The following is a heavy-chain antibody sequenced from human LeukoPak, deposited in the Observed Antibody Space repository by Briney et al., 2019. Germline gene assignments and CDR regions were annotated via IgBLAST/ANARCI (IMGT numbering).Heavy chain of an antibody. CDR1: GGSFSGYY. D-gene: IGHD2-2*01. Sequence: SETLSLTCAVYGGSFSGYYWSWMRQHPGKGLEWIGEINHSGSTNYNPSLKSQVTISVDTSKNQFSLKLSSVTAADTAVYYCARVNVGGYCSSTSCYYYYYGMDVWGQGTTVTVSS. J-gene: IGHJ6*02. CDR3: ARVNVGGYCSSTSCYYYYYGMDV. CDR2: INHSGST. V-gene: IGHV4-34*01.